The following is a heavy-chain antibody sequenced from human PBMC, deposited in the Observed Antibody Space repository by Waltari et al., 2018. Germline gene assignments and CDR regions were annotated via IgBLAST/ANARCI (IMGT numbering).Heavy chain of an antibody. D-gene: IGHD4-17*01. CDR1: GYTFTSYY. V-gene: IGHV1-46*01. J-gene: IGHJ5*02. CDR3: ASDYGDYANWFDP. CDR2: INPSGGST. Sequence: QVQLVQSGAEVKKPGASVKVSCKASGYTFTSYYMHWVRQAPGQGLEWMGIINPSGGSTSDEQKFQGRVTMTRDTSTSTVYMELSSLRSEDTAVYYCASDYGDYANWFDPWGQGTLVIVSS.